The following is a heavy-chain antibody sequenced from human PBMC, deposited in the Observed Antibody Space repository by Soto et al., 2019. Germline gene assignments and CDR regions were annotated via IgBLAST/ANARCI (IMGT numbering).Heavy chain of an antibody. CDR1: GYTFTSYG. D-gene: IGHD6-13*01. Sequence: QVQLVQSGAEVKKPGASVKVSCKASGYTFTSYGISWVRQAPGQGLEWRGWISAYHGTTNYAHKLQGRVTMTTDTSTSTSYIELRSLRCDDTAVYYCARETSIEAADYWGQGARVTVSS. CDR2: ISAYHGTT. V-gene: IGHV1-18*01. CDR3: ARETSIEAADY. J-gene: IGHJ4*02.